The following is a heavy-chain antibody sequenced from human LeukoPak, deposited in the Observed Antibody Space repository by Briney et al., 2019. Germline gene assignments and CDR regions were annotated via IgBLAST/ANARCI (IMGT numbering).Heavy chain of an antibody. J-gene: IGHJ4*02. CDR3: ARHKYCSGGSCYSGPFGY. D-gene: IGHD2-15*01. Sequence: GESLKISCKGSGYSFTSYWIGWVRQMPGKGLEWMGIIYPGDSDTRYSPSFQGQVTISADKSISTAYLQWSSLKASDTAMYYCARHKYCSGGSCYSGPFGYWGQGTLVTVFS. CDR1: GYSFTSYW. CDR2: IYPGDSDT. V-gene: IGHV5-51*01.